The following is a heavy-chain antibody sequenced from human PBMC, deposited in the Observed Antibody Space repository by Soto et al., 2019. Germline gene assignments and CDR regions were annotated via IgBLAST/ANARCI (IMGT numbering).Heavy chain of an antibody. CDR2: IIPKFGTT. V-gene: IGHV1-69*13. D-gene: IGHD4-17*01. J-gene: IGHJ4*02. CDR1: GGTFSTYG. CDR3: ARELDPYYGGNSLSLDY. Sequence: QVQLVQSGAEVKKPGSSVKVSCKASGGTFSTYGMNWVRLAPGQGLEWMGGIIPKFGTTNYAQKFQGRVTNTAAKSTNTAYMELNYLRSEDTAVYFCARELDPYYGGNSLSLDYWGQGTLVTVSS.